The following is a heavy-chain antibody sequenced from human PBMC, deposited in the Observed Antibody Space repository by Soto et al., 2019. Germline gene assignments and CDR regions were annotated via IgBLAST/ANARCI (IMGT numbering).Heavy chain of an antibody. CDR2: INHSGST. D-gene: IGHD1-7*01. J-gene: IGHJ4*02. Sequence: PSETLSLTCAVYGGSFSGYYWSWIRQPPGKGLEWIGEINHSGSTNYNPSLKSRVTISVDTSKNQFSLKLSSVTAADTAVYYCARGPANWKYADCWGEGTLVTVYS. V-gene: IGHV4-34*01. CDR3: ARGPANWKYADC. CDR1: GGSFSGYY.